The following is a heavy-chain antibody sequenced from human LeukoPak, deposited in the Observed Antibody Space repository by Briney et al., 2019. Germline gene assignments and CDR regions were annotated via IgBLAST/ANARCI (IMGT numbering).Heavy chain of an antibody. Sequence: GGSLRLSCAASGFTFSSYAMSWVRQAPGKGLEWVSAISGSGGSTYYADSVKGRFTISRDNSKNTLYLQMNSLRAEDTAVYYCAKLTIGIVGATSDFDYWGQGTLVTVSS. V-gene: IGHV3-23*01. D-gene: IGHD1-26*01. CDR2: ISGSGGST. CDR1: GFTFSSYA. CDR3: AKLTIGIVGATSDFDY. J-gene: IGHJ4*02.